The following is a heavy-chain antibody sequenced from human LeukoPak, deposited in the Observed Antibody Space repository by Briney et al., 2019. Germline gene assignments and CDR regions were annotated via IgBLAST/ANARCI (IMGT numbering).Heavy chain of an antibody. CDR3: ARDSITGYYYDSSGYELFDY. D-gene: IGHD3-22*01. Sequence: ASVKVSCKASGYTFTGYYMHWVRQAPGQGLEWMGWINPNSGGTNYAQKFQGRVTMTRDTSISTAYMELSKLRSDDTAVYYCARDSITGYYYDSSGYELFDYWGQGTLVTVSS. J-gene: IGHJ4*02. CDR2: INPNSGGT. CDR1: GYTFTGYY. V-gene: IGHV1-2*02.